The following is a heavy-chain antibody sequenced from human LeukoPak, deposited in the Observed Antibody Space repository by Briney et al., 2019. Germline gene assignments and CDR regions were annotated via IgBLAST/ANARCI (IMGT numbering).Heavy chain of an antibody. CDR3: ARMLYSSSWSVFDY. V-gene: IGHV4-59*08. Sequence: SETLSPTCTVSGGSISSYYWSWIRQPPGKGLEWIGYIYYSGSTNYNPSLKSRVTISVDTSKNQFSLKLSSVTAADTAVYYCARMLYSSSWSVFDYWGQGTLVTVSS. J-gene: IGHJ4*02. CDR1: GGSISSYY. CDR2: IYYSGST. D-gene: IGHD6-13*01.